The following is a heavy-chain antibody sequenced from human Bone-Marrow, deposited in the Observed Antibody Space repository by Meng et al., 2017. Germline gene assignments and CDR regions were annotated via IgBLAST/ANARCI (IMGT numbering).Heavy chain of an antibody. CDR2: IYNSGST. CDR1: GRSISSGDYY. Sequence: QVQLQESGLGLVKPSQTLSLTCTVSGRSISSGDYYWSWIRQPPGKGLEWIGYIYNSGSTYYNPSLKSRVTISVDTSKNQFSLKLRFVTAADTAVYYCAREGRSHQVGVSVYWGQGNLVTVSS. J-gene: IGHJ4*02. V-gene: IGHV4-30-4*01. CDR3: AREGRSHQVGVSVY. D-gene: IGHD2-21*01.